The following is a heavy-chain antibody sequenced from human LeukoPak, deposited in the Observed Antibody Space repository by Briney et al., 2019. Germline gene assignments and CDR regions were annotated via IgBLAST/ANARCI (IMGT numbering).Heavy chain of an antibody. Sequence: ASVKVSCKASGYTFTSYGISWVRQAPGQGLEWMGWISAYNGNTNYAQKLQGRVTMTTDTSTSTAYMELRSLRPDDTAVYYCARDNKYYYGSGYDYWGQGTLVTVSS. D-gene: IGHD3-10*01. J-gene: IGHJ4*02. CDR1: GYTFTSYG. V-gene: IGHV1-18*01. CDR2: ISAYNGNT. CDR3: ARDNKYYYGSGYDY.